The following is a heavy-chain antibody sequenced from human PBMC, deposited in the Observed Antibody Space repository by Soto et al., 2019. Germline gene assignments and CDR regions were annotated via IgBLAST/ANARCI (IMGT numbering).Heavy chain of an antibody. V-gene: IGHV4-59*01. CDR1: GGSISSYY. J-gene: IGHJ4*02. CDR2: IYYSGSI. Sequence: QVQLQESGPGLVKPSETLSLTCTVSGGSISSYYWSWIRQPPGKGLEWIGYIYYSGSINYNPSLKSRVTISVDTSKNQFSLKLSSVTAADTAVYYCARDQPTGYYFDYWGQGTLVTVSS. CDR3: ARDQPTGYYFDY.